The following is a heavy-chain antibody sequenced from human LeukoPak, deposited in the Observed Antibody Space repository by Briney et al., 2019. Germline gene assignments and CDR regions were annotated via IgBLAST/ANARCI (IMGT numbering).Heavy chain of an antibody. D-gene: IGHD3-10*02. CDR2: IIPIFGTA. Sequence: ASVKVSCKASGGTFSSYAISWVRQAPGQGLEWMGGIIPIFGTANYAQKFQGRVTMTSDTSTSTVYMELSSLRSEDTAVYYCARGGPMLDAFDIWGQGTMVTVSS. CDR1: GGTFSSYA. J-gene: IGHJ3*02. CDR3: ARGGPMLDAFDI. V-gene: IGHV1-69*05.